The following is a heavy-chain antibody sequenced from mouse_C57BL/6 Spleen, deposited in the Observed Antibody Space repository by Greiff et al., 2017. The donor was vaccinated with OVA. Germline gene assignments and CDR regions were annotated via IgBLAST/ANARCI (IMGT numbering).Heavy chain of an antibody. CDR2: INYDGSST. Sequence: EVKLVESEGGLVQPGSSMKLSCTASGFTFSDYYMAWVRQVPEKGLEWVANINYDGSSTYYLDSLKSRFIISRDNAKNILYLQMSSLKSEDTATYYCARVHYDYDGEAWFAYWGQGTLVTVSA. J-gene: IGHJ3*01. D-gene: IGHD2-4*01. CDR1: GFTFSDYY. CDR3: ARVHYDYDGEAWFAY. V-gene: IGHV5-16*01.